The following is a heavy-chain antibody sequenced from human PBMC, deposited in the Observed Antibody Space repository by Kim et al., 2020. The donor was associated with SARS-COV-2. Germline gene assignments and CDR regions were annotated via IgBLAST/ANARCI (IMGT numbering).Heavy chain of an antibody. Sequence: SETLSLTCTVSGGSISSDYWRWIRQPPGKGLEWIGFIYYIGSTNYSPSLKSRVVISLDTSKNQFSLKLNSVTAADTATYYCARGISEKSGYYPPFDYWGQGILVTVPS. J-gene: IGHJ4*02. CDR3: ARGISEKSGYYPPFDY. CDR1: GGSISSDY. V-gene: IGHV4-59*13. CDR2: IYYIGST. D-gene: IGHD3-22*01.